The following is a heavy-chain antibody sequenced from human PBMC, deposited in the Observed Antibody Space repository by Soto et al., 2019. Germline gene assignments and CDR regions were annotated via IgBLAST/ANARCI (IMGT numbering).Heavy chain of an antibody. V-gene: IGHV4-39*01. CDR1: GDSISGSPYF. Sequence: QQQLQESGPGLVKPSETLSLTCTVSGDSISGSPYFWGWIRQPPGKGLEWIASIFYDGYTYYTPSLKSRAIISVDTSKNQFSLKLTSVAAADTAIYFCARLLAAVPHYWGQGTLVIVSS. CDR2: IFYDGYT. CDR3: ARLLAAVPHY. J-gene: IGHJ4*02. D-gene: IGHD6-13*01.